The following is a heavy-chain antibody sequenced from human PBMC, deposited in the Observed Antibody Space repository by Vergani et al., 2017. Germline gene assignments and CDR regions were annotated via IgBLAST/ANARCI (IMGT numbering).Heavy chain of an antibody. Sequence: QVQLVESGGGVVQPGRSLRLSCAASGFTFSSYGMHWVRQAPGKGLEWVAVIWYDGSNKYYADSVKGRFTISRDNSKNTLYLQMNSLRAEDTAVYYCARDQYSSADFDYWGQGTLVTVSS. CDR1: GFTFSSYG. D-gene: IGHD3-22*01. J-gene: IGHJ4*02. V-gene: IGHV3-30*19. CDR3: ARDQYSSADFDY. CDR2: IWYDGSNK.